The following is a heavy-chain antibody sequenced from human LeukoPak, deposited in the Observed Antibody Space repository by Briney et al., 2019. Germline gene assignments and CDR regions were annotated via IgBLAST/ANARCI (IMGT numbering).Heavy chain of an antibody. Sequence: GGSLRLSCAASGYSFSSYSMNWVRQAPGKGLEWVSSITGTSTYIYYADSLKGRFTISRDNAKNSLYLQMNSLRAEDTAVYYCARGLSGSYGGYYFDYWGQGTLVTVSS. V-gene: IGHV3-21*01. CDR2: ITGTSTYI. CDR3: ARGLSGSYGGYYFDY. J-gene: IGHJ4*02. CDR1: GYSFSSYS. D-gene: IGHD1-26*01.